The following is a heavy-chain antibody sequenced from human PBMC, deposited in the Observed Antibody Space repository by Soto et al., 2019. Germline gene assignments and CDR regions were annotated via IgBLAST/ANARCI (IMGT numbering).Heavy chain of an antibody. CDR3: ARGGDYYDSSGYYGVFDY. J-gene: IGHJ4*02. V-gene: IGHV1-18*01. CDR1: GYTFTSYG. CDR2: ISAYNDNT. D-gene: IGHD3-22*01. Sequence: QVQLVQSGAEVKKPGASVKVSCKASGYTFTSYGISWVRQAPGQGLEWMGWISAYNDNTNYAQKLQGRVTKTTDTSTSTAYMELRSLRSDDTAVYYCARGGDYYDSSGYYGVFDYWGQGTLVTVSS.